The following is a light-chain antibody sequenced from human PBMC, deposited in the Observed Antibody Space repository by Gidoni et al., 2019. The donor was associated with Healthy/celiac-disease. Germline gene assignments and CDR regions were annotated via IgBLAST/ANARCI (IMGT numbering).Light chain of an antibody. CDR2: GAS. Sequence: IVLTQSTGTPSLSPAERATLSCRASQSVSSSYLAWYQQKHGQAPRLLIYGASSRATGIPDRFSGGGSGTDFTLTISRLVPEDFAVYYCQQYGSSPPITFGQXTRLEIK. V-gene: IGKV3-20*01. CDR1: QSVSSSY. CDR3: QQYGSSPPIT. J-gene: IGKJ5*01.